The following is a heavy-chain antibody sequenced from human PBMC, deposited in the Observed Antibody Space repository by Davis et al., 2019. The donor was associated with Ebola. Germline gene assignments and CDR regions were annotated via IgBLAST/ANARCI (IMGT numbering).Heavy chain of an antibody. CDR2: ISGSGGST. J-gene: IGHJ4*02. Sequence: PGGSLRLSCAASGFTFSSYAMSWVRQAPGKGLEWVSAISGSGGSTYYADSVKGRFTISRDNSKNTLYLQMNSLRAEDTAVYYCARLAAAGLRQYYFDYWGQGTLVTVSS. D-gene: IGHD6-13*01. CDR1: GFTFSSYA. V-gene: IGHV3-23*01. CDR3: ARLAAAGLRQYYFDY.